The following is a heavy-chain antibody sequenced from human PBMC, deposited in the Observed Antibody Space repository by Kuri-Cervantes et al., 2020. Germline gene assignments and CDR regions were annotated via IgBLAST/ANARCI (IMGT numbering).Heavy chain of an antibody. J-gene: IGHJ5*02. D-gene: IGHD2-2*01. Sequence: ASVKVSCKASGYTFSGYYMHWVRQAPGQGLEWMGWINPNSGGTNCAQKFQGRVTMTRDTSISTAYMELSRLRSDDTAVYYCARELEDIVVVPAAPWGQGTLVTVSS. V-gene: IGHV1-2*02. CDR1: GYTFSGYY. CDR2: INPNSGGT. CDR3: ARELEDIVVVPAAP.